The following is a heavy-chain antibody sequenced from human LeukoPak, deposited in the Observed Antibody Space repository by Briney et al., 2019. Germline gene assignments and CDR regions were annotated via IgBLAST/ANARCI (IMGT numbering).Heavy chain of an antibody. D-gene: IGHD2-2*01. CDR3: ARGEYPAGFYYYYYMDV. CDR2: ISSSSSYI. V-gene: IGHV3-21*01. J-gene: IGHJ6*03. CDR1: GFTFSSYS. Sequence: GGSLRLSCAASGFTFSSYSMNWVRQAPGKGLELVSSISSSSSYIYYADSVKGRFTISRDNAKNSLYLQMNSLRAEDTAVYYCARGEYPAGFYYYYYMDVWGKGTTVTVSS.